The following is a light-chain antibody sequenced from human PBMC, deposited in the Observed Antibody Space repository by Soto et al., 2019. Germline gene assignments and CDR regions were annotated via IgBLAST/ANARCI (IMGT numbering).Light chain of an antibody. Sequence: QPVLNQPASVSGSPGQSLTISCTGTSSDIGAYNYVTWFQQHPGKAPKVIIYDVTNRPSGVPDRFSGSKSGNTASLTISGLQAQDEADYHCCSHAGSSTIFGGGTQLTVL. V-gene: IGLV2-11*01. CDR2: DVT. CDR1: SSDIGAYNY. J-gene: IGLJ2*01. CDR3: CSHAGSSTI.